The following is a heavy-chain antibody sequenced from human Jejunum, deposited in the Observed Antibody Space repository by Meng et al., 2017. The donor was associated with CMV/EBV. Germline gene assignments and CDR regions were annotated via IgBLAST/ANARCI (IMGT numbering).Heavy chain of an antibody. D-gene: IGHD3-16*02. V-gene: IGHV3-48*03. CDR1: GFTFSNYE. J-gene: IGHJ5*02. CDR2: ISLSGSTI. Sequence: CAASGFTFSNYEMNWVRQAPGKGLEWLSYISLSGSTIYYADSVKGRFTISRDNANNLLYLQMNSLRADDTAVYYCARGGGFIRFDPWGQGTLVTVSS. CDR3: ARGGGFIRFDP.